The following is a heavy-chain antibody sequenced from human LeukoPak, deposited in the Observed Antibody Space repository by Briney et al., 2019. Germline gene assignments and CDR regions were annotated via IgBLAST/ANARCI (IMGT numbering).Heavy chain of an antibody. V-gene: IGHV3-74*01. Sequence: GGSLRLSCAASGFTFISYWMHWVRQAPGKGLVWVSRINSDGSTTSYAASVKGRFTISRDTAKNTLYLQMNSLRAEDTAVYYCAKGVSAYDFWSGRLFAYWGQGALVTVSS. D-gene: IGHD3-3*01. J-gene: IGHJ4*02. CDR1: GFTFISYW. CDR2: INSDGSTT. CDR3: AKGVSAYDFWSGRLFAY.